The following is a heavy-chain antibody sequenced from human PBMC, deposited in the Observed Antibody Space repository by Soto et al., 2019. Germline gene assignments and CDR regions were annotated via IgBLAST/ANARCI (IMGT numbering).Heavy chain of an antibody. Sequence: TGVSLSLSWASAAFTFSRHEMNLVRQAPGKGLEWVSYISSSGSTIYYADSVKGRFTISRDNAKNSLYLQMNSLRTEDTAVYYCARAVRYSGSPRRSGWFDPWGQGTLVTFS. J-gene: IGHJ5*02. CDR2: ISSSGSTI. CDR1: AFTFSRHE. CDR3: ARAVRYSGSPRRSGWFDP. D-gene: IGHD1-26*01. V-gene: IGHV3-48*03.